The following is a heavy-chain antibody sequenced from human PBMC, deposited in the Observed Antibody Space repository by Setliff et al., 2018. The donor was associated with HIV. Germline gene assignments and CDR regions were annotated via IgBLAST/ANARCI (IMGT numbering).Heavy chain of an antibody. J-gene: IGHJ3*02. V-gene: IGHV1-3*04. Sequence: GASVKVSCKTSGYTFIHYDIHWVRQAPGERLEWLGWINTDTGNTKYSQKFQDRLTFTRDTSALTAGMELSSLRSEDTAVYFCARGMNAVRYFDWLDAFDIWGQGTMVTVSS. D-gene: IGHD3-9*01. CDR1: GYTFIHYD. CDR3: ARGMNAVRYFDWLDAFDI. CDR2: INTDTGNT.